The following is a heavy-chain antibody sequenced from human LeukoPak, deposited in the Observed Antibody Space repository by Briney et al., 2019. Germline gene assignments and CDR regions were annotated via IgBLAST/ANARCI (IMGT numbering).Heavy chain of an antibody. CDR3: VKGIAVAEI. CDR2: ISSSGDDT. J-gene: IGHJ1*01. V-gene: IGHV3-23*01. CDR1: GFTFARNS. Sequence: GGSLRLACAASGFTFARNSMSWVRQAPGKGPEWVSGISSSGDDTYYTDSVRGRFTVSRDNSRNTLYLQMHSLRGEDSALYYCVKGIAVAEIWGQGTLVSVSS. D-gene: IGHD6-19*01.